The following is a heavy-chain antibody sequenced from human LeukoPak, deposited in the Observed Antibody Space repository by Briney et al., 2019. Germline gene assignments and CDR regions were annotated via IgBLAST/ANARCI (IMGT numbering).Heavy chain of an antibody. D-gene: IGHD2-15*01. CDR1: GFTFSSYA. CDR2: ISGSGGST. CDR3: AKQLGYCSDGSCYSPY. V-gene: IGHV3-23*01. J-gene: IGHJ4*02. Sequence: GGSLRLSCAASGFTFSSYAMSWVRQAPGKGLEWVSAISGSGGSTYYADSVKGRFTISRDNSKSTLCLQMNSLRAEDTAVYYCAKQLGYCSDGSCYSPYWGQGTLVTVSS.